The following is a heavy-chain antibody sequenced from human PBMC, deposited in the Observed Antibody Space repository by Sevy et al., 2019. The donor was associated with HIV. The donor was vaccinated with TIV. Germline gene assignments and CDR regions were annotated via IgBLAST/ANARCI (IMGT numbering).Heavy chain of an antibody. CDR3: AGARYDSSGSFDAFDI. V-gene: IGHV3-23*01. CDR2: IFLSGDVT. Sequence: GGSLRLSCTASGFTFSSYAMNWVRQAPGKGLEWVSTIFLSGDVTYYADSVKGRFTISRDNSRNTLYLQMNSLRAEDTAVYYCAGARYDSSGSFDAFDIWGQGTMVTVS. CDR1: GFTFSSYA. J-gene: IGHJ3*02. D-gene: IGHD3-22*01.